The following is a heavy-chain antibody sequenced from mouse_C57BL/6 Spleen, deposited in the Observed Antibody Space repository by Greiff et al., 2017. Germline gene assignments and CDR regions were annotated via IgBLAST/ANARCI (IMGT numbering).Heavy chain of an antibody. CDR3: ARENATVVASDY. CDR1: GYTFTSYW. V-gene: IGHV1-55*01. D-gene: IGHD1-1*01. J-gene: IGHJ2*01. CDR2: IYPGSGST. Sequence: QVQLQQPGAELVKPGASVKMSCKASGYTFTSYWLTWVKQRPGQGLEWIGDIYPGSGSTNYNEKFKSKATLTVDTSSSTAYMQRSSLTSEDSAVYCCARENATVVASDYWGQGTTLTVSS.